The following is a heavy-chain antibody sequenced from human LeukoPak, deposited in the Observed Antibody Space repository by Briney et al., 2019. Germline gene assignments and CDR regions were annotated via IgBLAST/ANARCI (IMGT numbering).Heavy chain of an antibody. D-gene: IGHD3-22*01. Sequence: SETLSLTCTVSGGSVSSGSYYWSWIRQPPGKGLEWIGYIYYSGSTNYNPSLKSRVTISVDTSKNQFSLKLSSVTAADTAVYYCARDHVVFGGYYYDAFDIWGQGTMVTVSS. CDR3: ARDHVVFGGYYYDAFDI. V-gene: IGHV4-61*01. J-gene: IGHJ3*02. CDR2: IYYSGST. CDR1: GGSVSSGSYY.